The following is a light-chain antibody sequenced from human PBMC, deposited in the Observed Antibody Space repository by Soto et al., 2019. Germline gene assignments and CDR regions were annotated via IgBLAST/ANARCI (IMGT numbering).Light chain of an antibody. J-gene: IGKJ2*01. CDR2: WAS. Sequence: DIVMTQSPDSLAVSLGERATINCKSSQSVLYSSNNKNYLAWYQQKPGQPPKLLIDWASTRESGVPDRFSGSASGTDFTLTISSLQAEDVAVYYCQQYYSIPYTFGQGTKLEIK. V-gene: IGKV4-1*01. CDR1: QSVLYSSNNKNY. CDR3: QQYYSIPYT.